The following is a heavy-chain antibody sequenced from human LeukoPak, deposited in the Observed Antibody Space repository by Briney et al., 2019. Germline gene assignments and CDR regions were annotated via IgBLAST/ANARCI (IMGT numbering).Heavy chain of an antibody. V-gene: IGHV3-23*01. J-gene: IGHJ4*02. CDR1: GFTFSSYA. CDR3: AKSGWFGELLSQLGY. CDR2: ISGSGGST. D-gene: IGHD3-10*01. Sequence: GRSLRLSCAASGFTFSSYAMSWVRQAPGKGLEWVSAISGSGGSTYYADSVKGRFTISRDNSKNTLYLQMNSLRAEDTAVYYCAKSGWFGELLSQLGYWGQGTLVTVSS.